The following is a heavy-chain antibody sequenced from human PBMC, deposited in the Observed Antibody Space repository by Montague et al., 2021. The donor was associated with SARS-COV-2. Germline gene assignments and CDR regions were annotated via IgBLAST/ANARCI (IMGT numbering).Heavy chain of an antibody. CDR1: GFTFSSYD. J-gene: IGHJ6*02. D-gene: IGHD3-10*01. V-gene: IGHV3-33*08. Sequence: SLRLSCAASGFTFSSYDMHWVRQVPGKGLEWVAVIWYDGSNKYYGDSVKGRFTISRDNSKNTLYLQMNSLRAEDTAVYYCAREYSAPRWFGEYSRYGMDVWGQGTTVTVSS. CDR3: AREYSAPRWFGEYSRYGMDV. CDR2: IWYDGSNK.